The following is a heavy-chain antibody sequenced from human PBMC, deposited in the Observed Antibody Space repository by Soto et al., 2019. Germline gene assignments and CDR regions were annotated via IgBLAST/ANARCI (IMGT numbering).Heavy chain of an antibody. CDR1: GFTFSNYA. V-gene: IGHV3-23*01. Sequence: EVLVLESGGGLVQPGGSLRLSCAASGFTFSNYAMAWVRQAPGKGLEWVSVVSARGDSTNYADSVKGRFSISRDNSKNSLYLQMNSLRAEDTAVYYCAKRTLTAPFPFDYWGPGTLVTVSS. CDR3: AKRTLTAPFPFDY. CDR2: VSARGDST. J-gene: IGHJ4*02.